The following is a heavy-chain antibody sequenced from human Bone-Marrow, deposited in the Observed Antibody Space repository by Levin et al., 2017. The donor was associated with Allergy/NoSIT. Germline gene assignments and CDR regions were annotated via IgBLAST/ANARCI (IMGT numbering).Heavy chain of an antibody. D-gene: IGHD2-15*01. V-gene: IGHV3-7*01. J-gene: IGHJ4*02. CDR3: ARSGWHSVVVDGSEVDY. CDR2: IKQDGSQR. Sequence: GGSLRLSCAASGFTFSNYWMTWVRQAPGKGLEWVASIKQDGSQRNYVDSLKGRFTVSRDNAKNSLYLQMNSLRVEDTAMYYCARSGWHSVVVDGSEVDYWCQGSLVTVSS. CDR1: GFTFSNYW.